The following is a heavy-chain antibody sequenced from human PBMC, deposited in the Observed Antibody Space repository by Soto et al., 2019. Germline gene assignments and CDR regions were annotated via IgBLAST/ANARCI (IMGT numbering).Heavy chain of an antibody. J-gene: IGHJ6*02. CDR2: ISYDGSNK. D-gene: IGHD3-3*02. Sequence: GGSLRLSCAASGFTFSSYGMHWVRQAPGKGLEWVAVISYDGSNKYYADSVKGRFTISRDNSKNTLYLQMNSLRAEDTAVYYCVKEIPFSPSFDYYYYGMDVWGQGTTVTVSS. V-gene: IGHV3-30*18. CDR3: VKEIPFSPSFDYYYYGMDV. CDR1: GFTFSSYG.